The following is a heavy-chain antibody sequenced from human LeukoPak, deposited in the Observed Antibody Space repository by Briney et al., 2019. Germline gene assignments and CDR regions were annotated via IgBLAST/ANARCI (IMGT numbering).Heavy chain of an antibody. CDR2: IYPGDSDT. D-gene: IGHD2-2*01. CDR1: GDSFTSYY. CDR3: ARRDRYCSRTSCYAGAFDI. Sequence: GESLKISSKASGDSFTSYYICWVLQMPGTGLEWMGIIYPGDSDTRYSPSFQGQVTISADKSISTAYLQWSSLKASDTAMYYCARRDRYCSRTSCYAGAFDIWGQGTMVTVSS. J-gene: IGHJ3*02. V-gene: IGHV5-51*01.